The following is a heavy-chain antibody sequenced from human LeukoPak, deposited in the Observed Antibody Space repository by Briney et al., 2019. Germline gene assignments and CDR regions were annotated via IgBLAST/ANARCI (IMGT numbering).Heavy chain of an antibody. V-gene: IGHV6-1*01. D-gene: IGHD3-9*01. CDR2: TYYRSKWYN. CDR1: GDSVSSNSAT. Sequence: SQTLSLTCAISGDSVSSNSATWNWIRQSPSRGLEWLGRTYYRSKWYNDYAVSVKSRITINPDTSKNQFSLHLTSVTAADTAVYYCAKVPGRYLDFLWYFDLWGRGTLVTVSS. J-gene: IGHJ2*01. CDR3: AKVPGRYLDFLWYFDL.